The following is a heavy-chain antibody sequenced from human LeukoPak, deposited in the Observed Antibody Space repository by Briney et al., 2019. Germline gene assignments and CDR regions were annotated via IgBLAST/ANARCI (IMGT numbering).Heavy chain of an antibody. J-gene: IGHJ4*02. D-gene: IGHD3-22*01. V-gene: IGHV3-9*01. CDR3: AKAGDDSSGYYYAYYFDY. Sequence: PGRSLRLSCAASGFTFDDYAMHWVRQAPGRGLEWVSGISWNSGSIGYADSVKGRFTISRDNAKNSLYLQMNSLRAEDTALYYCAKAGDDSSGYYYAYYFDYWGQGTLVTVSS. CDR1: GFTFDDYA. CDR2: ISWNSGSI.